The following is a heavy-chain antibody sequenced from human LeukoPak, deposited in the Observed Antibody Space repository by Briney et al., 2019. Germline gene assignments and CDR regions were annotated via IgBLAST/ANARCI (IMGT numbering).Heavy chain of an antibody. CDR2: IYPGDSDT. D-gene: IGHD6-13*01. CDR3: ARRVGAGGFDY. J-gene: IGHJ4*02. CDR1: GYSFSEYW. V-gene: IGHV5-51*01. Sequence: LGESLKISCKGSGYSFSEYWIGWVRQMPGKGLEWMGIIYPGDSDTRYSPSFQGQVTISADKSISTAYLQWSGLKASDTAVFYCARRVGAGGFDYWGQGTLVTVSS.